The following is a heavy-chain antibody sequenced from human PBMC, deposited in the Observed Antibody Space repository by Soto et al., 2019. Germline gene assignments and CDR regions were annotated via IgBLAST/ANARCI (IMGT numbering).Heavy chain of an antibody. D-gene: IGHD3-16*02. J-gene: IGHJ4*02. CDR2: IYYSGST. CDR1: GGSISSYY. Sequence: PSETLSLTCTVSGGSISSYYWSWIRQPPGKGLEWIGYIYYSGSTNYNPSLKSRVTISVDTSKNQFSLKLSSVTAADTAVYYCASDYVWGSYRYFAYWGQGTLVTVSS. CDR3: ASDYVWGSYRYFAY. V-gene: IGHV4-59*01.